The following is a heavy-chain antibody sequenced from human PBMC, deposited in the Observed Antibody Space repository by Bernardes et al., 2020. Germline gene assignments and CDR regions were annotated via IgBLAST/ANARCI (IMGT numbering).Heavy chain of an antibody. Sequence: GPVTRSGAVSGFTFSSYSMNWVRKAPGKGLEWVSYISSSSSTIYYADSVKGRFTISRDNAKNSLYLQMNSLRDEDTAVYYCARDTGDWWYFDLWGRGTLVTVSS. V-gene: IGHV3-48*02. D-gene: IGHD2-21*01. CDR3: ARDTGDWWYFDL. CDR2: ISSSSSTI. J-gene: IGHJ2*01. CDR1: GFTFSSYS.